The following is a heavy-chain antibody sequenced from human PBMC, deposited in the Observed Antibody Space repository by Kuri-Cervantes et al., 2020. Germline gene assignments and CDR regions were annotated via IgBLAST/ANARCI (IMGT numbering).Heavy chain of an antibody. CDR3: ARVGFWSDVGAFDI. J-gene: IGHJ3*02. CDR2: ISYDGSNK. D-gene: IGHD3-3*01. CDR1: GFTFSSYG. V-gene: IGHV3-30*03. Sequence: GESLKISCAASGFTFSSYGMHWVRQAPGKGLEWVAVISYDGSNKYYADSVKGRFTISRDNSKNTLYLQMNSLRAEDTAVYYCARVGFWSDVGAFDIWGQGTMVTVSS.